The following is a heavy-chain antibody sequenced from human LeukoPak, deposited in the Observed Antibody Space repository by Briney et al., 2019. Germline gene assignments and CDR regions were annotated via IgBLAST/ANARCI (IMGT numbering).Heavy chain of an antibody. Sequence: PGRSLRLSCAASGFTFSGYAMQWVRQAPGKGPEWVAGVTYDGSDKYYADSVKGRFTVSKDNSKNTLYLQMNTLRVEDTAVYYCARSPVDLSQPFFDYWGQGTLVTVSS. CDR2: VTYDGSDK. D-gene: IGHD3/OR15-3a*01. CDR3: ARSPVDLSQPFFDY. V-gene: IGHV3-30-3*01. J-gene: IGHJ4*02. CDR1: GFTFSGYA.